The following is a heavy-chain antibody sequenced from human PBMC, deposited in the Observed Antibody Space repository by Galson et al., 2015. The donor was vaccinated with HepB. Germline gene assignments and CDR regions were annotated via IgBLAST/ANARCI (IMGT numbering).Heavy chain of an antibody. CDR2: INPNSGGT. D-gene: IGHD5-12*01. J-gene: IGHJ4*02. Sequence: SVKVSCKASGYTFTGYYMHWVRQAPGQGLEWMGRINPNSGGTNYAQKFQGRVTMTRDTSISTAYMELSRLRSDDTVVYYCAREGAYSGYDFPLDYWGQGTLVTVSS. V-gene: IGHV1-2*05. CDR1: GYTFTGYY. CDR3: AREGAYSGYDFPLDY.